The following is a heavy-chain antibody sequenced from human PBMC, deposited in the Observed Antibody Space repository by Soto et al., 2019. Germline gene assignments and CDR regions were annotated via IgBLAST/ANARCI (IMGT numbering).Heavy chain of an antibody. J-gene: IGHJ3*02. CDR2: ISYDGSNK. D-gene: IGHD1-26*01. Sequence: SLRLSCAASGFTFSSYGMHWVRQAPGKGLEWVAVISYDGSNKYYADSVKGRFTISRDNSKNTLYLQMNSLRAEDTAVYYCAKNSGSYAGGLFDIWGQGTMVTVSS. CDR1: GFTFSSYG. CDR3: AKNSGSYAGGLFDI. V-gene: IGHV3-30*18.